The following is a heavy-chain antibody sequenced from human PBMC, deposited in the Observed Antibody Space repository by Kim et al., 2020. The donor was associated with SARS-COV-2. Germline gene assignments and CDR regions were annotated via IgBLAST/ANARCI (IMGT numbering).Heavy chain of an antibody. CDR2: YT. CDR3: ARLQYQPVDP. Sequence: YTNYSPSFQGHVTISADKSISTAYLQWSSLKASDTAMYYCARLQYQPVDPWGQGTLVTVSS. V-gene: IGHV5-10-1*01. J-gene: IGHJ5*02. D-gene: IGHD2-2*01.